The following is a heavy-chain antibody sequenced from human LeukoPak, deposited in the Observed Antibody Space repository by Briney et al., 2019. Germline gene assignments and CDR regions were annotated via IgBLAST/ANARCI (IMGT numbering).Heavy chain of an antibody. J-gene: IGHJ4*02. CDR3: ARDGIAAAGTFDY. CDR1: GFTFSYAW. D-gene: IGHD6-13*01. V-gene: IGHV3-15*01. CDR2: IKSKTDGGTT. Sequence: GGSLRLSCAASGFTFSYAWMSWVRQAPGKGLEWVGRIKSKTDGGTTDYTAPVKGRFTISRDGSENTLYLQMNSLRAEDTAVYYCARDGIAAAGTFDYWGQGTLVTVSS.